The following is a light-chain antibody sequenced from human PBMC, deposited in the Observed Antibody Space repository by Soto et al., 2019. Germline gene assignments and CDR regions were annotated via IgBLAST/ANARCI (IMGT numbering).Light chain of an antibody. V-gene: IGKV1-5*03. J-gene: IGKJ1*01. CDR2: KAS. CDR3: QHYNSYSEA. CDR1: QTISSG. Sequence: DIQMTQSPSTLSGSVGDRVTITCRASQTISSGLAWYQQKPGKAPKLLIYKASTLKSGVPSRFSGSGSGTEFTRTISSLQPDDFATYFCQHYNSYSEAFGQGTKVELK.